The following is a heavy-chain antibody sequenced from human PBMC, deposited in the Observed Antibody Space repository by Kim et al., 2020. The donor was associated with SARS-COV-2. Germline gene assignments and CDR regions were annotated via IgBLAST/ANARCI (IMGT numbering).Heavy chain of an antibody. V-gene: IGHV3-30*04. D-gene: IGHD3-22*01. CDR3: ASPDYDSSGYYHNFDY. Sequence: GGSLRLSCAASGFTFSSYAMHWVRQAPGKGLEWVAVISYDGSNKYYADSVKGRFTISRDNSENTLYLQMNSLRAEDTAVYYCASPDYDSSGYYHNFDYWGQGILVTVSS. CDR1: GFTFSSYA. J-gene: IGHJ4*02. CDR2: ISYDGSNK.